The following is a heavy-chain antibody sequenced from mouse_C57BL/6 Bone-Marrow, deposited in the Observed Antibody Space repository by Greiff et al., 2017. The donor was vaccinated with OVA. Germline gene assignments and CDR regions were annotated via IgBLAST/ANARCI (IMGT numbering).Heavy chain of an antibody. CDR3: ARMDYSNSWFAY. J-gene: IGHJ3*01. D-gene: IGHD2-5*01. CDR1: GYTFTSYW. CDR2: IYPSDSET. V-gene: IGHV1-61*01. Sequence: QVQLKQPGAELVRPGSSVKLSCKASGYTFTSYWMDWVKQRPGQGLEWIGNIYPSDSETHYNQKFKDKATLTVDKSSSTAYMQLSSLTSEDSAVEFCARMDYSNSWFAYWGQGTLVTVSA.